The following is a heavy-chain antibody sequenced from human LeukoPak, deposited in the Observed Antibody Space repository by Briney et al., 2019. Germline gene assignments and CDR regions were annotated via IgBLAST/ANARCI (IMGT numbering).Heavy chain of an antibody. J-gene: IGHJ4*02. CDR1: GFTFSSYG. V-gene: IGHV3-23*05. CDR3: ARRAGAYYHPYDY. D-gene: IGHD4/OR15-4a*01. CDR2: IYSSVT. Sequence: PGGSLRLSCAASGFTFSSYGMSWVRQAPGKGLEWVSFIYSSVTHYSDSVNGRFTISRDNSKNTLFLQMNSLRADDTAVYYCARRAGAYYHPYDYWGQGTLVTVSS.